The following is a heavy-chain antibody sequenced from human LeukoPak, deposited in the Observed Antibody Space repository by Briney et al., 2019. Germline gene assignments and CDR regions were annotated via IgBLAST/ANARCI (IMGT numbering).Heavy chain of an antibody. CDR1: GGSFDSYV. D-gene: IGHD6-13*01. Sequence: ASVKVSCKASGGSFDSYVITWVRQAPGQGLEWMGIINPSGGSTSYAQKFQGRVTMTRDTSTSTVYMELSSLRSEDTAVYYCARGGSNGPMAAAYITLDYWGQGTLVTVSS. V-gene: IGHV1-46*02. CDR3: ARGGSNGPMAAAYITLDY. CDR2: INPSGGST. J-gene: IGHJ4*02.